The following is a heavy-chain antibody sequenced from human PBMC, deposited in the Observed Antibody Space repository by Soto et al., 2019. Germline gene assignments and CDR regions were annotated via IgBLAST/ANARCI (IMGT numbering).Heavy chain of an antibody. CDR3: ATRAAYSSSWYFDY. CDR1: GGTFSSYA. V-gene: IGHV1-69*13. CDR2: IIPIFGTA. Sequence: SVKVSCKASGGTFSSYAISWVRQAPGQGLEWMGGIIPIFGTANYAQKFQGRVTITADESTSTAYMELSSLRSEDTAVYYCATRAAYSSSWYFDYWGQGTLVTVSS. J-gene: IGHJ4*02. D-gene: IGHD6-13*01.